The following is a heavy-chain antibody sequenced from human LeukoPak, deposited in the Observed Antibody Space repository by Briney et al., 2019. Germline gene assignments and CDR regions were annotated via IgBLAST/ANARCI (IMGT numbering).Heavy chain of an antibody. Sequence: GGSLRLSCAASGFTFSSYWMHWVRQAPGKGLVWVSRINSDGSSTSYADSVKGRFTISRDNAKNTLYLQMNSLRAEDTAVYYCAKGYGSGSYYNARFDYWGQGTLVTVSS. CDR1: GFTFSSYW. V-gene: IGHV3-74*01. CDR3: AKGYGSGSYYNARFDY. CDR2: INSDGSST. D-gene: IGHD3-10*01. J-gene: IGHJ4*02.